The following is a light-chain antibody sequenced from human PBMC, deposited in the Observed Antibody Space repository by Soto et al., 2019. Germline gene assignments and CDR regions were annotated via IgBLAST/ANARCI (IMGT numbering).Light chain of an antibody. CDR2: GAS. CDR3: QQYGSSTWT. J-gene: IGKJ1*01. Sequence: EIVLTQSRCTLSLSPGERATLSCRASQSVSSSYLAWYQQKPGQAPRPLIYGASSRAIGIPDRFSGSGSGTDFTLTISRLEPEDFAVYYCQQYGSSTWTCGQGTKVEIK. CDR1: QSVSSSY. V-gene: IGKV3-20*01.